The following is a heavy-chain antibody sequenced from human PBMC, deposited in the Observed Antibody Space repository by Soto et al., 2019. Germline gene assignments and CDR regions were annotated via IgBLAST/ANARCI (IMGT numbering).Heavy chain of an antibody. CDR1: GFTFSSYG. Sequence: QVQLVESGGAVVQPGRSLRLSCAASGFTFSSYGMQWVRLAPGKGLEWVAVIWYDGSQKYYVDSVKGRFIVSRDNSKNTLYLQMDSLRGDDTAIYYCGTLAGKNGFDVWGQGTVVTVSS. V-gene: IGHV3-33*03. J-gene: IGHJ3*01. CDR3: GTLAGKNGFDV. CDR2: IWYDGSQK.